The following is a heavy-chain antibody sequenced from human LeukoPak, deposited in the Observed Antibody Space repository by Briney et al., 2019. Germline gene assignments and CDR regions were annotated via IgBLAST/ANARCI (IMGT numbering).Heavy chain of an antibody. CDR1: GFTFSSYW. CDR3: ARELRFGELAFDI. D-gene: IGHD3-10*01. CDR2: INGDGSST. Sequence: GGSLRLSCAASGFTFSSYWMHWVRQASGKGLVWVSRINGDGSSTTYAGSVKGRFTISRDNAKNTLYLQMNSLRAEDKAVYYCARELRFGELAFDIWGQGTLVTVSS. J-gene: IGHJ3*02. V-gene: IGHV3-74*01.